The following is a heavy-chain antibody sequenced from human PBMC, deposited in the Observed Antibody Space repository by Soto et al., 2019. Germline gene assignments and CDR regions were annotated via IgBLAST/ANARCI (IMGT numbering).Heavy chain of an antibody. V-gene: IGHV4-4*02. J-gene: IGHJ6*01. Sequence: SETLSLTCAVSGGSIISSNWWSWVRQPPGKGLEWIGEIYHSGSTNYNPSLKSRVTISVDKSKNQFSLKLSSVTAADTAVYYCARGEWDYGDYYSGMYVWGQGTPVAVS. CDR1: GGSIISSNW. CDR3: ARGEWDYGDYYSGMYV. D-gene: IGHD4-17*01. CDR2: IYHSGST.